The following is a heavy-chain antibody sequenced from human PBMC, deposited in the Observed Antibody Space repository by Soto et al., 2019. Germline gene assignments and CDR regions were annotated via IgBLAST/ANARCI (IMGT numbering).Heavy chain of an antibody. CDR2: ISSSSSTI. J-gene: IGHJ4*02. V-gene: IGHV3-48*02. Sequence: LGGSLRLSCAASGFTFSSCSMNWVRQAPGKGLEWVSYISSSSSTIYYADSVKGRFTISRDNAKNSLYLQMHSLRDGDTAVYYCARVKVVTATDIWGQGTLVAVYS. CDR3: ARVKVVTATDI. CDR1: GFTFSSCS. D-gene: IGHD2-21*02.